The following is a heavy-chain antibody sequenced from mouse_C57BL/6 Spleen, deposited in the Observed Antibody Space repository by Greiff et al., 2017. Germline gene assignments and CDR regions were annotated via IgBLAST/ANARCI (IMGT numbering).Heavy chain of an antibody. CDR2: ISYSGST. V-gene: IGHV3-1*01. CDR3: ARGNYYGSSYGWYFDV. Sequence: EVKLMESGPGMVKPSPSLSLTCTVTGYSITSGYDWHWIRHFPGNKLEWMGYISYSGSTNYNPSLKSRISITHDTSKNHFFLKLNSVTTEDTATYYCARGNYYGSSYGWYFDVWGTGTTVTVSS. D-gene: IGHD1-1*01. CDR1: GYSITSGYD. J-gene: IGHJ1*03.